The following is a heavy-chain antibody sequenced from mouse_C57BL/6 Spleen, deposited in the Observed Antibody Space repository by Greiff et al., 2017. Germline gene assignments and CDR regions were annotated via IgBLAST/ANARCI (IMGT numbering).Heavy chain of an antibody. CDR2: IDPENGDT. CDR1: GFNIKDDY. D-gene: IGHD2-1*01. Sequence: QLQQSGAELVRPGASVKLSCTASGFNIKDDYMHWVKQRPEQGLEWIGWIDPENGDTEYASKFQGKATITADTSSNTAYLQLSSLTSEDTAVYYCTTGNSDYWGQGTTLTVSS. CDR3: TTGNSDY. V-gene: IGHV14-4*01. J-gene: IGHJ2*01.